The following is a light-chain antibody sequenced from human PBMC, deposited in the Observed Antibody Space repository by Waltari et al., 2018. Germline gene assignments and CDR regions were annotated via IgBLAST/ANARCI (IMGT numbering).Light chain of an antibody. CDR1: SSHIGSGYD. J-gene: IGLJ3*02. CDR3: QSYDSSLSGSGV. V-gene: IGLV1-40*01. CDR2: RNN. Sequence: QSVLTQPPSVSGAPGQTVPISCNGSSSHIGSGYDVTWYQQLPGNAPQVLMYRNNNRPSGVPDRFSGSKSGTSASLAITGLQAEDEADYFCQSYDSSLSGSGVFGGGTRLTVL.